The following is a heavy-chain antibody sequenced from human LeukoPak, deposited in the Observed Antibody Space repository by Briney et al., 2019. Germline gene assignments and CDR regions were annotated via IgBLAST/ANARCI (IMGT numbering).Heavy chain of an antibody. CDR1: GFTFNKYT. D-gene: IGHD2-2*03. J-gene: IGHJ4*02. Sequence: GGSLRLSCAASGFTFNKYTMNWVRQAPGKGLEWVSSISTSSSYIYYADSVKGRFTISRDNAKNSLYLQMNSLRAEDTAVYYCARDGYCSSTSCPDYWGQGTLVTVSS. V-gene: IGHV3-21*04. CDR3: ARDGYCSSTSCPDY. CDR2: ISTSSSYI.